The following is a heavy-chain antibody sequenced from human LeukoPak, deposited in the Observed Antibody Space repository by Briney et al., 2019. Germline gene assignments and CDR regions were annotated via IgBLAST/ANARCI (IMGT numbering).Heavy chain of an antibody. D-gene: IGHD1-14*01. CDR2: IYSGPTT. V-gene: IGHV3-66*01. Sequence: GGSLRLSCAASGFTFSSYAMNWVRQAPGKGLEWVSVIYSGPTTYYADSVKGRFTISRDNSKNTLYLQMNSLRAEDTAVYYCARDGNQRSLAYWGQGTLVTVSS. CDR3: ARDGNQRSLAY. J-gene: IGHJ4*02. CDR1: GFTFSSYA.